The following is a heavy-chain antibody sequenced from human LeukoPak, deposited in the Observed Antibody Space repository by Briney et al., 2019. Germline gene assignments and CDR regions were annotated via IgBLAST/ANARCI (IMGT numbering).Heavy chain of an antibody. V-gene: IGHV4-39*01. D-gene: IGHD6-6*01. J-gene: IGHJ4*02. CDR1: GGSITSSGYY. Sequence: PSETLSLTCTVSGGSITSSGYYWGWIRQPPGKGLEWIGNIYNGESTYYNPSLKSRLTISVDTSKNQFSLKLRSVTAADTAVYYCARSARIAARPQNFDYWGQGTLVPVSS. CDR2: IYNGEST. CDR3: ARSARIAARPQNFDY.